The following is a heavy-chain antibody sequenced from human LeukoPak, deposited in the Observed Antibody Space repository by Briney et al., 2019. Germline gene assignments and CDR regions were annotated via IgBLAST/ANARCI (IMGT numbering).Heavy chain of an antibody. CDR1: GGSISSSDYY. J-gene: IGHJ4*02. CDR2: IYHSGST. Sequence: SETLSLTCTVSGGSISSSDYYWAWIRQPPGKGLEWIGSIYHSGSTYYNPSLKSLVTISVDTSKNQFSLKLSSATAADTAVYYCARRGLGNYLDYWGQGTLVTASP. CDR3: ARRGLGNYLDY. D-gene: IGHD6-6*01. V-gene: IGHV4-39*01.